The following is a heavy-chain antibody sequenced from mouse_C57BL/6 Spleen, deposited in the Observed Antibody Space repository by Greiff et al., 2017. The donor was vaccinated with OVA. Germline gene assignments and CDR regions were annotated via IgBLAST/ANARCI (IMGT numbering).Heavy chain of an antibody. D-gene: IGHD1-1*01. CDR1: GYTFTDYE. J-gene: IGHJ2*01. CDR3: TRYGSSPYFDY. Sequence: QVQLKESGAELVRPGASVTLSCKASGYTFTDYEMHWVKQTPVHGLEWIGAIDPETGGTAYNQKFKGKAILTADKSSSTAYMELRSLTSEDSAVYYCTRYGSSPYFDYWGQGTTLTVSS. V-gene: IGHV1-15*01. CDR2: IDPETGGT.